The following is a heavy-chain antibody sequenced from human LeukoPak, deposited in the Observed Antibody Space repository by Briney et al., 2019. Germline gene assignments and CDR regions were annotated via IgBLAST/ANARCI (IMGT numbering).Heavy chain of an antibody. CDR3: ARVALGSTTTNCDY. D-gene: IGHD1-26*01. V-gene: IGHV3-7*05. CDR1: GFTFSSYW. J-gene: IGHJ4*02. Sequence: GGSLRLSCAASGFTFSSYWMSWVRQAPGKGLEWVANIKEDGSEKYYVDSVKGRFTISRDNAKNSLYLQMNSLRAEGTAVYYCARVALGSTTTNCDYWGQGTLVSVSS. CDR2: IKEDGSEK.